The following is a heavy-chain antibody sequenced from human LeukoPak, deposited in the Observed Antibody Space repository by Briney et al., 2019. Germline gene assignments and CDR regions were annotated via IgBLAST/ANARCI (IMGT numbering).Heavy chain of an antibody. J-gene: IGHJ4*02. Sequence: RHSETLSLTCTISGGSVSDYYWSWIRQSPGKGLEWIGYIYHTGSTSYSPSLKSRVTISADTSQNQFSLKLSSVTAADTAVYYCASRKLGSDYWGQGTLVTVSS. D-gene: IGHD7-27*01. CDR1: GGSVSDYY. CDR3: ASRKLGSDY. V-gene: IGHV4-59*02. CDR2: IYHTGST.